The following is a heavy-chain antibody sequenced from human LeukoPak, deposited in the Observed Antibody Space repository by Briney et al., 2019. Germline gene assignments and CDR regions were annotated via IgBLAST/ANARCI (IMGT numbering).Heavy chain of an antibody. Sequence: SETLSPTCAVSADSFSSHYSTWIRQSPGKGMEWIGYISYIGSTNYNPSLKSRVTISIDTSKNQFSLKLRSVTAADTAVYYCARDLVTVTKGFDIWGQGTMVSVSS. D-gene: IGHD4-17*01. CDR2: ISYIGST. CDR3: ARDLVTVTKGFDI. CDR1: ADSFSSHY. J-gene: IGHJ3*02. V-gene: IGHV4-59*11.